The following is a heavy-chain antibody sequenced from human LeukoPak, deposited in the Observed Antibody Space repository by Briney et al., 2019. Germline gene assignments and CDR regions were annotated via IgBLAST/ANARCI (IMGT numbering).Heavy chain of an antibody. CDR1: GGTFSSYA. D-gene: IGHD1-26*01. CDR3: ARGTPSGSYLDY. Sequence: ASVKVSCKASGGTFSSYAISWVRQAPGQGLEWMGGIIPIFGTANYAQKFQGRVTITADESTSTAYMELSSLRSEDTAVYYCARGTPSGSYLDYWGQGTLVTVFS. J-gene: IGHJ4*02. V-gene: IGHV1-69*13. CDR2: IIPIFGTA.